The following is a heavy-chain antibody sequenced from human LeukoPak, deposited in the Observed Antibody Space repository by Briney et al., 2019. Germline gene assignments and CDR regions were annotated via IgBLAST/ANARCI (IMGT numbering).Heavy chain of an antibody. CDR3: ARGHQLNDYYMDV. J-gene: IGHJ6*03. V-gene: IGHV1-8*01. D-gene: IGHD2-2*01. Sequence: GASVKVSCEASGYSFTSYDMNWVRQAPGQGLEWMGWMNLHNGSTGYSQRFQGRVTMTRNTSLSTAYLELSSLRPEDTAVYYCARGHQLNDYYMDVWGKGTTVTVSS. CDR1: GYSFTSYD. CDR2: MNLHNGST.